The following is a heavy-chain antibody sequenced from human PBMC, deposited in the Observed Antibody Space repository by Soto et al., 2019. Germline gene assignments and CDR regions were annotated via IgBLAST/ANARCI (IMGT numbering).Heavy chain of an antibody. CDR2: IYHSGST. J-gene: IGHJ5*01. CDR3: ARGAATVTPGWSDS. CDR1: GYSISSGYY. V-gene: IGHV4-38-2*01. D-gene: IGHD4-17*01. Sequence: SETLSLTCAVSGYSISSGYYWGWIRQTPGKGLEWIASIYHSGSTYYNPSLKSRVTISVDTSKNRFSLKLPSVTAAATAVYYCARGAATVTPGWSDSWGQGIMVTVSS.